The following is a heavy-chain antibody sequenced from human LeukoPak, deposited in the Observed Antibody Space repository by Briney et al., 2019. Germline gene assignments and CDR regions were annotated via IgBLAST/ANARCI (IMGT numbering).Heavy chain of an antibody. Sequence: PGGSLRLPCAGSGFTVSENYMSWVRQAPGKGLEWVSIIYSGGTTSYADSVRGRFTISRDDSKDTLFLQMDSLRADDTALYYCARATTVTSIFDFWGQGTLVTVCS. V-gene: IGHV3-66*01. CDR2: IYSGGTT. CDR3: ARATTVTSIFDF. D-gene: IGHD4-11*01. CDR1: GFTVSENY. J-gene: IGHJ4*02.